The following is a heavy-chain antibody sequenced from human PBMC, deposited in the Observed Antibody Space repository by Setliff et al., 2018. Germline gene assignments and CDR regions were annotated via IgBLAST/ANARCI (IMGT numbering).Heavy chain of an antibody. CDR3: ARQTGEQLVDY. D-gene: IGHD6-6*01. Sequence: SETLSLTCTVSGGSISSSSYYWGWIRQPPGKGLEWIGEMYHSGNTYYNPSLKSRVTISVDTSKNQFSLKLSSVTAADTAVYYCARQTGEQLVDYWGQGTLVTVSS. CDR1: GGSISSSSYY. V-gene: IGHV4-39*01. J-gene: IGHJ4*02. CDR2: MYHSGNT.